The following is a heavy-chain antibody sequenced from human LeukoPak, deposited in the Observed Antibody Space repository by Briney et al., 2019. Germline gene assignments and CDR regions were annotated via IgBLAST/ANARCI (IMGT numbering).Heavy chain of an antibody. D-gene: IGHD5-18*01. V-gene: IGHV3-53*01. CDR2: IYSGGST. J-gene: IGHJ4*02. CDR3: ARVQSGYSYGYAVDY. Sequence: GGSLRLSCAASGFTVSSNYMSWVRQAPGKGLEWVSVIYSGGSTYYADSVRGRFTISRDNSKNTLYLQMNSLRAEDTAVYYCARVQSGYSYGYAVDYWGQGTLVTVSS. CDR1: GFTVSSNY.